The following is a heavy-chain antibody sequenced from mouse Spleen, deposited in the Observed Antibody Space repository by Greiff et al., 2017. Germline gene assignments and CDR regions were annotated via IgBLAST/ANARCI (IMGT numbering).Heavy chain of an antibody. D-gene: IGHD1-1*01. Sequence: EVHLVESGPGLVKPSQSLSLTCSVTGYSITSGYYWNWIRQFPGNKLEWMGYISYDGSNNYNPSLKNRISITRDTSKNQFFLKLNSVTTEDTATYYCARADYYGSSYHYWGQGTTLTVSS. CDR3: ARADYYGSSYHY. V-gene: IGHV3-6*01. J-gene: IGHJ2*01. CDR1: GYSITSGYY. CDR2: ISYDGSN.